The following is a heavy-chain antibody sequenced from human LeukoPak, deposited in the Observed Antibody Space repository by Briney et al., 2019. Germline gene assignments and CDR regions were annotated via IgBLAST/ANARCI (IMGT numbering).Heavy chain of an antibody. J-gene: IGHJ4*02. CDR3: ARGSWSSSIDY. D-gene: IGHD6-6*01. CDR2: IYYSGST. V-gene: IGHV4-30-4*01. CDR1: GVSISSGDYY. Sequence: SETLSLTCTVSGVSISSGDYYWSWIRQPPGKGLEYIGYIYYSGSTYYNPSLKSRITISVDTSKNQFSLKLSSVTAADTAVYYCARGSWSSSIDYWGQGTLVTVSS.